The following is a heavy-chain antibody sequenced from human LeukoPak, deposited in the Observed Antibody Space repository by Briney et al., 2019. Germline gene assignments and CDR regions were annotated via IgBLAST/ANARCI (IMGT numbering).Heavy chain of an antibody. CDR3: ARDYYGDWALGAYYYYGMDV. CDR2: ISYDGSNK. Sequence: GRSLRLSCAASGFTFSSYGMHWVRQAPGKGLEWVAVISYDGSNKYYADSVKGRFTISRDNSKNTLYLQMNSLRAEDTAVYYCARDYYGDWALGAYYYYGMDVWGQGTTVTVSS. D-gene: IGHD4-17*01. J-gene: IGHJ6*02. CDR1: GFTFSSYG. V-gene: IGHV3-30*03.